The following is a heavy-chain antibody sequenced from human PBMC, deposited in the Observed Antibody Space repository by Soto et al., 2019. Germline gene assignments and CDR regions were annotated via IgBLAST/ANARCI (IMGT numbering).Heavy chain of an antibody. CDR2: ISGSGSRT. D-gene: IGHD1-1*01. CDR1: GFTFSSYA. CDR3: AKDTYKSGPRKYCDY. J-gene: IGHJ4*02. V-gene: IGHV3-23*01. Sequence: EVQLLESGGGLVRPGGSLRLSCGASGFTFSSYAMSWVRQAPGKGLEWVSGISGSGSRTYYADSVKGRYTISRDNSRNTLYLQMSSLGAEDTAIYYCAKDTYKSGPRKYCDYRGQGTLVTVSS.